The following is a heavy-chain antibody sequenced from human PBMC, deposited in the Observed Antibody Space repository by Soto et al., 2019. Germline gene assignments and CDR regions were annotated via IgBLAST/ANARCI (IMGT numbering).Heavy chain of an antibody. D-gene: IGHD6-13*01. V-gene: IGHV1-46*01. CDR2: INPSGGST. CDR1: GYTFTSYY. CDR3: ARERRQGEQQLARHFDY. Sequence: ASVKVSCKASGYTFTSYYMHWVRQAPGQGLEWMGIINPSGGSTSYAQKFQGRVTMTRDTSTSTVYMELSSLRSEDTAVYYCARERRQGEQQLARHFDYWGQGTLVTVYS. J-gene: IGHJ4*02.